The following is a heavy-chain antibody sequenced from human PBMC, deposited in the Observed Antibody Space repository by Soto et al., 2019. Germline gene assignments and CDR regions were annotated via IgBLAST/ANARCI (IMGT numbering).Heavy chain of an antibody. Sequence: VGSLRLSCAASGFTFSSSWMYWFRQAPGKGLVWVSGISGDGGTTTHADSVQGRFTISRDNAKNTLYLQMNSLRVEDTAVYYCARDGLLASGDYCGQRPLVTVSS. CDR1: GFTFSSSW. D-gene: IGHD1-26*01. J-gene: IGHJ4*02. CDR3: ARDGLLASGDY. V-gene: IGHV3-74*01. CDR2: ISGDGGTT.